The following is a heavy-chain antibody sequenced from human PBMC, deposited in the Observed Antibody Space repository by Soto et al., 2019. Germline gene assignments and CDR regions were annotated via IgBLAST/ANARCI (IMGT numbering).Heavy chain of an antibody. CDR1: GGSFSGYY. V-gene: IGHV4-34*01. D-gene: IGHD6-13*01. CDR3: ARGLLSRFIEPAGRKSNWFDP. J-gene: IGHJ5*02. Sequence: SETLSLTCAVYGGSFSGYYWSWIRQPPGKGLEWIGEINHSGSTNYNPSLKSRVTISVDTSKNQFSLKLSSVTAADTAVYYCARGLLSRFIEPAGRKSNWFDPWGQGTLATVSS. CDR2: INHSGST.